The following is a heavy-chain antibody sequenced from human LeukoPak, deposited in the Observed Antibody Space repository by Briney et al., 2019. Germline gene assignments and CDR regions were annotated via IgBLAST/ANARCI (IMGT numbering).Heavy chain of an antibody. CDR2: ISSSSSYI. J-gene: IGHJ4*02. CDR1: GFTFSSYS. V-gene: IGHV3-21*01. Sequence: PGGSLRLSCAASGFTFSSYSMNWVRQAPGKGLEWVSSISSSSSYIYYADSVKGRFTISRDNAKNSLYLQMNSLRAEDTAVYYCASHYYDSLYYFDYWGQGTLVTVSS. CDR3: ASHYYDSLYYFDY. D-gene: IGHD3-22*01.